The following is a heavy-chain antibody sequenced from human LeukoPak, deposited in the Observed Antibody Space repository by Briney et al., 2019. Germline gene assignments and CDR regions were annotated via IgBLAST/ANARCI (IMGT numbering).Heavy chain of an antibody. Sequence: SETLSLTCTVSGGSISSSSYYWGWIRQPPGKGLEWIGSIYYSGSTYYNPSLKSRVTISVDTSKNQFSLKLSSVTAADTAVYYCARLEAQPNYYGMDVWGQGTTVTVSS. CDR2: IYYSGST. D-gene: IGHD5-18*01. J-gene: IGHJ6*02. V-gene: IGHV4-39*07. CDR1: GGSISSSSYY. CDR3: ARLEAQPNYYGMDV.